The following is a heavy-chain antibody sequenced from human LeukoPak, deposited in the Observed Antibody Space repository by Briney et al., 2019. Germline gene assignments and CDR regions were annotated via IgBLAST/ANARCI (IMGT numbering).Heavy chain of an antibody. CDR3: AREPYSPPLYYYYYMDV. D-gene: IGHD3-16*01. CDR1: GYSISSGYY. CDR2: LYHSGST. Sequence: SETLSLTCTVSGYSISSGYYWGWIRQPPGKGLEWIGSLYHSGSTYYNPSLKSRVTISVDTSKNQFSLKLSSVTAADTAVYYCAREPYSPPLYYYYYMDVWGKGTTVTVSS. J-gene: IGHJ6*03. V-gene: IGHV4-38-2*02.